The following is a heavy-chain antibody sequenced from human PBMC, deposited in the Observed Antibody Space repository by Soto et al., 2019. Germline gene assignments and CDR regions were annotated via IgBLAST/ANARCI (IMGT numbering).Heavy chain of an antibody. CDR3: ARGYGGAANWFDP. CDR1: GYTLTGYY. D-gene: IGHD4-17*01. CDR2: INPNSGGT. V-gene: IGHV1-2*04. J-gene: IGHJ5*02. Sequence: SVKVSCKDSGYTLTGYYMQWVRQAPGQGLEWMGWINPNSGGTNYAQKFQGWVTMTRDTSISTAYMELSRLRSDDTAVYYCARGYGGAANWFDPWGQGTLVTVSS.